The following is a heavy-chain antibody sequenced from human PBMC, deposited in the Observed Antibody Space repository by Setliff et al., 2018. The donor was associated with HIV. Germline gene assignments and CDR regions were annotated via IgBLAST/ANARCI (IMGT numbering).Heavy chain of an antibody. V-gene: IGHV4-34*01. J-gene: IGHJ4*02. D-gene: IGHD3-22*01. CDR1: GGSFSDYY. Sequence: SETLSLTCALYGGSFSDYYWSWIRQPPGMGLEWIGEVNRGRRTNYNSSLKSRVTISIDTSKNQFSLRLTSVTAADTAGYFCARLRITMIMMLNYFDYWGQGTLVTVSS. CDR2: VNRGRRT. CDR3: ARLRITMIMMLNYFDY.